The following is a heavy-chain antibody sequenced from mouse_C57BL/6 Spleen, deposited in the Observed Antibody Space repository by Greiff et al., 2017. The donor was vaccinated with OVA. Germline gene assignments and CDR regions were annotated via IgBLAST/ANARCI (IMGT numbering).Heavy chain of an antibody. D-gene: IGHD2-4*01. J-gene: IGHJ3*01. V-gene: IGHV1-26*01. CDR2: INPNNGGT. Sequence: VQLQQSGPELVKPGASVKISCKASGYTFTDYYMNWVKQSHGKSLEWIGDINPNNGGTSYNQKFKGKATLTVDKSSSTAYMELRSLTSEDSAVYYCAREDYDGEGWFAYWGQGTLVTVSA. CDR3: AREDYDGEGWFAY. CDR1: GYTFTDYY.